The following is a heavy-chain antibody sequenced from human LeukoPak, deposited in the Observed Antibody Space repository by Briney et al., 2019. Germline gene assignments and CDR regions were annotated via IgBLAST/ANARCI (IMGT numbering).Heavy chain of an antibody. CDR3: ARDFYDFWSGYPEYYFDY. Sequence: GGSLRLSCAASGFTFSSYAMHWVRQAPGKGLEYVSAISSNGGSTYYANSVKGRFTISRDNSKNTLYLQMGSLRAEDTAVYYCARDFYDFWSGYPEYYFDYWGQGTLVTVSS. J-gene: IGHJ4*02. CDR2: ISSNGGST. CDR1: GFTFSSYA. D-gene: IGHD3-3*01. V-gene: IGHV3-64*01.